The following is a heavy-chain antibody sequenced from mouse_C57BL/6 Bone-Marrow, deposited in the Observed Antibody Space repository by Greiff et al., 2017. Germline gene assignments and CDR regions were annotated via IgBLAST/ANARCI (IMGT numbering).Heavy chain of an antibody. CDR1: GFSFNTYA. D-gene: IGHD1-1*01. V-gene: IGHV10-1*01. CDR2: IRSKSNNYAT. CDR3: VRHDTTVPYAMDY. J-gene: IGHJ4*01. Sequence: EVQLVASGGGLVQPKGSLKLSCAASGFSFNTYAMNWVRQAPGKGLEWVARIRSKSNNYATYYADSVKDRFTISRDDSESMLYLQMTNLKTEDTAMYYCVRHDTTVPYAMDYWGQGTSVTVSS.